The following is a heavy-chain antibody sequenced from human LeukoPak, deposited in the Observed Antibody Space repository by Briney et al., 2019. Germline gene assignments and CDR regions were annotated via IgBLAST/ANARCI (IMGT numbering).Heavy chain of an antibody. Sequence: GSLRLSCAASGFTFSSYAMSWVRQAPGKGLEWVSAISGSGGSTYYADSVKGRFTISRDNSKNTLYLQMNSLRAEDTAVYYCAKGDCSGGSCYSYRDNWFDPWGQGTLVTVSS. CDR1: GFTFSSYA. D-gene: IGHD2-15*01. CDR2: ISGSGGST. CDR3: AKGDCSGGSCYSYRDNWFDP. V-gene: IGHV3-23*01. J-gene: IGHJ5*02.